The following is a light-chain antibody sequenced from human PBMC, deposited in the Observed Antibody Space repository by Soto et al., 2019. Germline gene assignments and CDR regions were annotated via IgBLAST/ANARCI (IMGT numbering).Light chain of an antibody. V-gene: IGKV3-20*01. J-gene: IGKJ1*01. Sequence: EIVLTQSPGTLSLSPGDRATLSCRASESVRSSSLAWYQHKPGQAPRLVISGTSRRATGIPDRFSGSGSGTDFTPTINRLEPEDFAMYYCQQYGSMWTFGQGTKVEIK. CDR1: ESVRSSS. CDR3: QQYGSMWT. CDR2: GTS.